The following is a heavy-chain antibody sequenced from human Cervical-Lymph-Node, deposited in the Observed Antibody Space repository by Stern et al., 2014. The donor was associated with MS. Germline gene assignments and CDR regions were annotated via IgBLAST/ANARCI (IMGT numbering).Heavy chain of an antibody. Sequence: EVQLVAPGGGLVQPGGSLRLSCAAPGFTFSSYSMHWVRQAPGKGLEWVSYISSSSSTIYYADSVKGRFTISRDNAKNSLYLQMNSLRAEDTAVYYCARGLEWLTYYYYYGMDVWGQGTTVTVSS. D-gene: IGHD3-3*01. V-gene: IGHV3-48*01. CDR1: GFTFSSYS. CDR2: ISSSSSTI. CDR3: ARGLEWLTYYYYYGMDV. J-gene: IGHJ6*02.